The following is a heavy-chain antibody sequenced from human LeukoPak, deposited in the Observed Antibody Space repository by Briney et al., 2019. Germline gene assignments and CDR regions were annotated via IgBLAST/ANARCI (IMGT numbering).Heavy chain of an antibody. V-gene: IGHV4-34*01. CDR1: GDSISSYY. CDR3: ARGRFGELFGWFDP. CDR2: INHSGST. D-gene: IGHD3-10*01. J-gene: IGHJ5*02. Sequence: SETLSLTCTVSGDSISSYYWSWIRLPPGRGLEWIGEINHSGSTNYNPSLKSRVTISVDTSKNQFSLKLSSVTAADTAVYYCARGRFGELFGWFDPWGQGTLVTVSS.